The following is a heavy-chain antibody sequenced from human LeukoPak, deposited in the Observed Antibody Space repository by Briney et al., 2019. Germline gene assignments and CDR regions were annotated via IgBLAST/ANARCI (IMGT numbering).Heavy chain of an antibody. V-gene: IGHV1-24*01. D-gene: IGHD3-22*01. CDR1: GYTLTELS. J-gene: IGHJ5*02. CDR2: FDPEDGET. CDR3: TQEVTTYDSSGYYPYNWFDP. Sequence: ASVKVSCKVSGYTLTELSMHWVRQAPGKGLEWMGGFDPEDGETIYAQKFQGRVTMTEDTSTDTAYMELSSLRSEDTAVYYCTQEVTTYDSSGYYPYNWFDPWGQGTLVTVSS.